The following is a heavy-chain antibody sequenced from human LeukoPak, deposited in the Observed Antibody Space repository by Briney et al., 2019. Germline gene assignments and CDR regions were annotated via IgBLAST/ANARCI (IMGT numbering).Heavy chain of an antibody. J-gene: IGHJ1*01. CDR2: INWNGGST. V-gene: IGHV3-20*04. D-gene: IGHD4/OR15-4a*01. Sequence: PGGSLRLSCAASGFTFSSYAMSWVRQAPGKGLEWVSGINWNGGSTGYADSVKGRFTISRDNAKNSLYLQMNSLTAEDTALYYCARDRVLRSAGLNHFQRWGQGTLVTVSS. CDR3: ARDRVLRSAGLNHFQR. CDR1: GFTFSSYA.